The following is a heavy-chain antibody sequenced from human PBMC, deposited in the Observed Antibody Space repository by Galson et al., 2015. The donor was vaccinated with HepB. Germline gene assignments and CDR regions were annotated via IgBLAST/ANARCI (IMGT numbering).Heavy chain of an antibody. D-gene: IGHD3-22*01. CDR1: GYTFSNYY. J-gene: IGHJ4*02. Sequence: SVKASCKAFGYTFSNYYMHWVRQAPGQGLEWMGLMNPSGGSTSYAQRFQDRVTMTWDMSTSTVYMELSSLRSEDTAVYYCARDNYYYDSSGYHDYWGQGTLVT. CDR3: ARDNYYYDSSGYHDY. CDR2: MNPSGGST. V-gene: IGHV1-46*03.